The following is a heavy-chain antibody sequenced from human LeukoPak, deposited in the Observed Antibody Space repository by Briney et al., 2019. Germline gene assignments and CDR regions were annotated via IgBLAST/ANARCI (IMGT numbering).Heavy chain of an antibody. V-gene: IGHV3-23*01. J-gene: IGHJ4*02. Sequence: AGGSLRLSCAASGFTFSSYAMSWVRQAPGKGLEWVSAISGSGGSTYYADSVKGRFTISRDNSKNTLYLQMNSLRAEDTAVYYCAKGCPLRWELRKGFYFDYWGQGTLVTVSS. CDR1: GFTFSSYA. CDR2: ISGSGGST. D-gene: IGHD2-15*01. CDR3: AKGCPLRWELRKGFYFDY.